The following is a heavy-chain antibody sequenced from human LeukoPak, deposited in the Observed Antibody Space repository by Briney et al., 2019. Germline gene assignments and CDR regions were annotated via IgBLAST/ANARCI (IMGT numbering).Heavy chain of an antibody. V-gene: IGHV1-18*01. J-gene: IGHJ4*02. CDR1: GYTFTSYG. CDR2: ISAYNGNT. CDR3: ARDPDYLNLLY. D-gene: IGHD5-12*01. Sequence: ASVKVSCKAPGYTFTSYGISWVRQAPGQGLEWMGWISAYNGNTNSAQNLQGRVTMTTDTSTSTAYMELTSLRSDDTAVYYCARDPDYLNLLYWGQGTLVTVSS.